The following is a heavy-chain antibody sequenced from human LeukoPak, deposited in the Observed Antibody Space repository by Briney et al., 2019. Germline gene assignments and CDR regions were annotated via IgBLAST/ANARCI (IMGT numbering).Heavy chain of an antibody. CDR2: IYDGGKT. J-gene: IGHJ6*03. CDR3: ARGAGYPFYMDV. CDR1: GFIVSTNY. V-gene: IGHV3-66*02. D-gene: IGHD5-18*01. Sequence: GGSLRLSCAASGFIVSTNYMSWVRQAPGKGLEWVSLIYDGGKTYYADSVKGRFTISRDNFKTTLFLQLDSLRAEDTAVYYCARGAGYPFYMDVWGKGTTVTVSS.